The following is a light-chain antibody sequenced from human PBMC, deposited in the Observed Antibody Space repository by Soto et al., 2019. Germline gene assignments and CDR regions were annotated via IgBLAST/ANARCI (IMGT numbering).Light chain of an antibody. Sequence: EIVLTQSPGTLSLSPGERATPSCRASQSVSSSYLAWYQQKPGQAPRLLIYGAASRATGIPDRFSGSGSGTDFTLTISRLEPEDFAVYYCQQSGSSPRTFGQGTKVEI. V-gene: IGKV3-20*01. J-gene: IGKJ1*01. CDR3: QQSGSSPRT. CDR1: QSVSSSY. CDR2: GAA.